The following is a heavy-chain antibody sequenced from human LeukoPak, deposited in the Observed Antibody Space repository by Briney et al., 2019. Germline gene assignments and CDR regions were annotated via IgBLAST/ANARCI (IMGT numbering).Heavy chain of an antibody. D-gene: IGHD6-19*01. J-gene: IGHJ4*02. CDR3: VRLGHRSGWVDY. CDR1: GFTFSNYW. V-gene: IGHV3-7*05. CDR2: IKEDGSEK. Sequence: PGGSLRLSCAASGFTFSNYWMIWVRQAPGKGLEWVASIKEDGSEKHYVDSVKGRFTISRDNAKNSLFLQMNSLRAEDTAVYYCVRLGHRSGWVDYWGQGALVTVSS.